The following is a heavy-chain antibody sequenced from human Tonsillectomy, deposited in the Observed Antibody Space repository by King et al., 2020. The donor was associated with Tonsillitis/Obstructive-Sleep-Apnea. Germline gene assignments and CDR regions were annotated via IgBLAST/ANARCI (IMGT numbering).Heavy chain of an antibody. Sequence: QLQESGPGLVKPSETLSLTCTVSGGSISSYYWSWIRQPPGKGLEWIGYIYYSGSTNYNPSLKSRVTISVDTSKNQFSLKLSSVTAADTAVYYCARGRGNDFWSGYSGEYYFDYWGQGPVVTVSS. CDR3: ARGRGNDFWSGYSGEYYFDY. J-gene: IGHJ4*02. V-gene: IGHV4-59*01. D-gene: IGHD3-3*01. CDR2: IYYSGST. CDR1: GGSISSYY.